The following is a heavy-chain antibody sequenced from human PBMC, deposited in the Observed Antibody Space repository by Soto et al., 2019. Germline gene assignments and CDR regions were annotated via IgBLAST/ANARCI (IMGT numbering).Heavy chain of an antibody. D-gene: IGHD2-8*02. CDR1: GITFNNYA. CDR3: ASRALQEKYCTAITSPTCYVFDY. V-gene: IGHV3-23*01. J-gene: IGHJ4*02. Sequence: EVQLLESGGGLVQVGGSLRLSCAASGITFNNYAMSWVRQAPGKGLEWVSYISGSGGSTNYADSVRGRFTISRDNSKNTLSLQMNSLRAEDTAVYYCASRALQEKYCTAITSPTCYVFDYWGQGTLVTVSS. CDR2: ISGSGGST.